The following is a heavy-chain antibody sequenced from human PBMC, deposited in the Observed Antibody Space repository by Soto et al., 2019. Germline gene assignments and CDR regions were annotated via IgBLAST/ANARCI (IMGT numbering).Heavy chain of an antibody. V-gene: IGHV3-30*18. J-gene: IGHJ6*02. CDR3: AKDLGGRGNGMDF. CDR1: GFTFSSYG. CDR2: ISYDGSNT. D-gene: IGHD2-15*01. Sequence: QVQLVESGGGVVQPGRSLRLSCAASGFTFSSYGMHWVRQAPGKGLEWVAVISYDGSNTYYADSVKGRFTISRDNSKNTLYLQMNSLRAEDTAVYYCAKDLGGRGNGMDFWGQGTTVTVSS.